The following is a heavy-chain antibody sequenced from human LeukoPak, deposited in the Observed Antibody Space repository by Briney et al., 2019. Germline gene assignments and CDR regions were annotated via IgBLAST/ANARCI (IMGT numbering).Heavy chain of an antibody. D-gene: IGHD3-22*01. Sequence: GGSLRLSCAASGFTFSSYGMSWVRQAPGKGLEWVSAISGSGGSTYYADSVKGRFTIPRDNSKNTLYLQMNSLRAEDTAVYYCAKDPILYYYDSSGSDYWGQGTLVTVSS. CDR3: AKDPILYYYDSSGSDY. CDR1: GFTFSSYG. CDR2: ISGSGGST. J-gene: IGHJ4*02. V-gene: IGHV3-23*01.